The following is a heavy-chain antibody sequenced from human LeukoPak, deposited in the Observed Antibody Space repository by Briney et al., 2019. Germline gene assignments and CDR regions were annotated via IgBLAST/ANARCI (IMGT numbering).Heavy chain of an antibody. CDR2: IYTSGST. CDR1: GGSISSYY. V-gene: IGHV4-4*07. D-gene: IGHD3-9*01. J-gene: IGHJ5*02. Sequence: PSETLSLTCTVSGGSISSYYWSWIRQPAGKGLEWIGRIYTSGSTNYNPSLKSRVTMSVDTSKNQFSLKLSSVTAADTVVYYCARDHTRRYYDILTGHNLFNPWGQGTLVTVSS. CDR3: ARDHTRRYYDILTGHNLFNP.